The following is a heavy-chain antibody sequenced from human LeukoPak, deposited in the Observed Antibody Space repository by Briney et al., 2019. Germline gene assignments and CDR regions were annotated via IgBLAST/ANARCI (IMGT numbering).Heavy chain of an antibody. CDR1: GFIFSDHA. J-gene: IGHJ4*02. D-gene: IGHD3-22*01. V-gene: IGHV3-23*01. CDR2: ISGGGDSE. CDR3: VKDQADYFDGSGSYFDH. Sequence: GGSLRLSCAASGFIFSDHAMNWVRQAPGRGLEWVSVISGGGDSEFYADSVKGQCTISRDNSKNMLYLEMSNLRAEDTAIYYCVKDQADYFDGSGSYFDHWGQGTLVTVSS.